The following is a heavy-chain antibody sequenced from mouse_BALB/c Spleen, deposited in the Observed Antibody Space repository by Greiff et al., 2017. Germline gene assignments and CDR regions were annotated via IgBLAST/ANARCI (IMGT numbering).Heavy chain of an antibody. CDR3: ARDMAR. J-gene: IGHJ3*02. Sequence: VHLVESGGGLVQPGGSQRLSCATSGFTFTDYYMSWVRQPPGKALEWLGFIRNKANGYTTEYSASVKGRFTISRDNSQSILYLQMNTLRAEDSATYYCARDMARWGQGTLVTVSA. CDR2: IRNKANGYTT. CDR1: GFTFTDYY. V-gene: IGHV7-3*02.